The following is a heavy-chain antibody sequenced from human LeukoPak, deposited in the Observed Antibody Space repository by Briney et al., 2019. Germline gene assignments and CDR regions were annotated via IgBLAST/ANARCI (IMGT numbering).Heavy chain of an antibody. D-gene: IGHD3-10*01. J-gene: IGHJ4*02. CDR2: INHSGST. V-gene: IGHV4-34*01. CDR1: GGSFSGYY. CDR3: ARHKRGNYFDY. Sequence: SETLSLTCAVYGGSFSGYYWSWIRQPPGKGLEWIGEINHSGSTNYNPSLKSRVTISVDTSKNQFSLKLSSVTAADTAVYYCARHKRGNYFDYWGQGTLVTVSS.